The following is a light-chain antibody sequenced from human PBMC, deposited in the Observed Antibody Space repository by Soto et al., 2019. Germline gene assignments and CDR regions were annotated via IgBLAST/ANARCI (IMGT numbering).Light chain of an antibody. J-gene: IGKJ3*01. CDR2: AAS. CDR1: QGISNY. CDR3: QQSSNWPPKIN. Sequence: DIQMTQSTSSLSASVGARVTITCRSSQGISNYLAWYQQKPGKVPKLLIYAASTLQSGVPSRFSGSGSGTDSTLTIRRLETEDFAVYYCQQSSNWPPKINFGTG. V-gene: IGKV1-27*01.